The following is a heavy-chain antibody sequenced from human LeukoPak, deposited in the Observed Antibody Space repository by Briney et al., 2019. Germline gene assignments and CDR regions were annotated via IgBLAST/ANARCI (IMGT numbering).Heavy chain of an antibody. D-gene: IGHD2-2*01. CDR2: IDWSSGRI. CDR1: GLTLGDYA. CDR3: AKEVSRVPDGRVIDF. J-gene: IGHJ4*02. Sequence: QSGGSLRPSCVASGLTLGDYAMHWVRQGPGGGLGWVSCIDWSSGRINYDESVKGRFTISRDDTKNSLYLQMNRLRPEDTATYSCAKEVSRVPDGRVIDFWGQGTPVTVSS. V-gene: IGHV3-9*01.